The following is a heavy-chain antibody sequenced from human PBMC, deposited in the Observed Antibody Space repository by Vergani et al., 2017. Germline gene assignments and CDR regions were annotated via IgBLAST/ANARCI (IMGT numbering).Heavy chain of an antibody. V-gene: IGHV4-59*01. D-gene: IGHD3-10*01. CDR1: GGSISSYY. CDR3: ARCTGDGPEYMDV. Sequence: QVQLQESGPGLVKPSETLSLTCTVSGGSISSYYWSWIRQPPGKGLEWIGYIYYSGSTNYTPSLKSRVTISVDTSKNQFSLKLSSVTAADTAVYYCARCTGDGPEYMDVWGKGTTVTVSS. J-gene: IGHJ6*03. CDR2: IYYSGST.